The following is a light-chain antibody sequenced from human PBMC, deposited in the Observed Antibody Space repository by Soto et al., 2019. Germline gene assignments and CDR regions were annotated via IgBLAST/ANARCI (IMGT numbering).Light chain of an antibody. CDR2: EDN. CDR3: QSYDSSTVV. Sequence: NFLLTQPHSVSESPGKTVTISCTRSSGSIASNYVQWYQQRPGSVPTTMIFEDNQRPSGVPDRFSGSIDSTSNSASLTISGLTTEDEADYYCQSYDSSTVVFGGGTRRTAL. V-gene: IGLV6-57*04. J-gene: IGLJ2*01. CDR1: SGSIASNY.